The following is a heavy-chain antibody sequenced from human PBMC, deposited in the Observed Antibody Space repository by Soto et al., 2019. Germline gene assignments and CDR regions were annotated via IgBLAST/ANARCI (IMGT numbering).Heavy chain of an antibody. CDR1: GFTFSSYG. V-gene: IGHV3-33*01. D-gene: IGHD1-26*01. CDR3: ARDFRWGELTFDY. CDR2: IWYDGSNK. Sequence: QVQLVESGGGVVQPGRSLRLSCAASGFTFSSYGMHWVRQAPGKGLEWVAVIWYDGSNKYYADSVKGRFTISRDNSKNTLYLQMNSLRAEDTAVYYCARDFRWGELTFDYWGQGTLVTVSS. J-gene: IGHJ4*02.